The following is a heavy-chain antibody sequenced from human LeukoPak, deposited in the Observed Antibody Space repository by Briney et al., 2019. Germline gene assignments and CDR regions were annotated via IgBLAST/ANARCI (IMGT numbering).Heavy chain of an antibody. V-gene: IGHV1-46*01. Sequence: ASVKVSCKASGYTFTSYYMHWVRQAPGQGLEWMGIINPSGGSTSYAQKFQGRVTTTRDTSTSTVYMELSSLRSEDTAAYYCARARSGSYTWFDPWGQGTLVTVSS. CDR2: INPSGGST. CDR3: ARARSGSYTWFDP. CDR1: GYTFTSYY. J-gene: IGHJ5*02. D-gene: IGHD1-26*01.